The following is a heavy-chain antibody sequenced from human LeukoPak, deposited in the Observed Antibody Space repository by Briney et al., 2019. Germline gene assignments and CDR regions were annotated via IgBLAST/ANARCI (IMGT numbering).Heavy chain of an antibody. Sequence: ASVKVSCKASGYTFTSYGISWVRQAPGQGLEWMGWISAYNGNTNYAQKLQGRVTMTTDTSTSTAYMELRSLRSDDTAVYYCAGDGGQSNPPVRGLVDYWGQGTLVTVSS. V-gene: IGHV1-18*04. CDR1: GYTFTSYG. CDR2: ISAYNGNT. D-gene: IGHD3-10*01. CDR3: AGDGGQSNPPVRGLVDY. J-gene: IGHJ4*02.